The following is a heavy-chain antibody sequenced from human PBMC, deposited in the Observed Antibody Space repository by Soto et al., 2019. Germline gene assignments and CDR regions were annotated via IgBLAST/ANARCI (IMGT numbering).Heavy chain of an antibody. D-gene: IGHD1-20*01. CDR3: ARSLTGTYYYYGMDV. Sequence: QVQLVQSGAEVKKPGSSVKVSCKASGGTFSSYAINWVRQAPGQGLEWMGGIIPIFGTADYAQKFQGRVTITADESTSTAYMELSSLRSEDMAVYYCARSLTGTYYYYGMDVWGQGTTVTVSS. J-gene: IGHJ6*02. V-gene: IGHV1-69*12. CDR1: GGTFSSYA. CDR2: IIPIFGTA.